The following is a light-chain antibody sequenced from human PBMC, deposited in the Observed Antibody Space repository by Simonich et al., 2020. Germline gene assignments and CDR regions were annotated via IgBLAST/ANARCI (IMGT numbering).Light chain of an antibody. CDR3: CSYAGSSTFGV. CDR1: NSDVGSYNL. CDR2: EGS. J-gene: IGLJ3*02. Sequence: QSALTQPASVSGSPGQSITISCTGTNSDVGSYNLVSWYQQHPGKAPKLMIYEGSKRPSGVSNRFAGSKSGNTASLTISGLQAEDEADYYCCSYAGSSTFGVFGGGTKLTVL. V-gene: IGLV2-23*03.